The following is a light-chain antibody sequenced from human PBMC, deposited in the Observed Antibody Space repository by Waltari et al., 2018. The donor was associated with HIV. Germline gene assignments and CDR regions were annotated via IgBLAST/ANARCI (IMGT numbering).Light chain of an antibody. CDR3: QAWDSSTVV. J-gene: IGLJ2*01. CDR1: KLGDKY. CDR2: QDS. Sequence: LTQPPSVSVSPGQTASITCSGDKLGDKYACWYQQKPGQSPVLVIYQDSKRPSGIPERFSGSNSGNTATLTISGTQAMDEADYYCQAWDSSTVVFGGGTKLTVL. V-gene: IGLV3-1*01.